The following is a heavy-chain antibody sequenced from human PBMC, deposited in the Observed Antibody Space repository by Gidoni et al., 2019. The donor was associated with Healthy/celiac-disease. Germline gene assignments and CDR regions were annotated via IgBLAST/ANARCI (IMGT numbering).Heavy chain of an antibody. CDR2: ISYDGSNK. CDR1: GFTFSSYG. J-gene: IGHJ3*02. Sequence: QVQLVESGGGVVQPGRSLRLSCAASGFTFSSYGMHWVRQAPGKGLEWVAVISYDGSNKYYADSVKGRFTISRDNSKNTLYLQMNSLRAEDTAVYYCAKLRYFDWLLSPQRNDAFDIWGQGTMVTVSS. CDR3: AKLRYFDWLLSPQRNDAFDI. V-gene: IGHV3-30*18. D-gene: IGHD3-9*01.